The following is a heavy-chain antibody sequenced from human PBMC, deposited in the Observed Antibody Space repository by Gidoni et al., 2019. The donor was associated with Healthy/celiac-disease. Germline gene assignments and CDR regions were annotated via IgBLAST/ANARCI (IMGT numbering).Heavy chain of an antibody. CDR1: GYTFTSYD. V-gene: IGHV1-8*01. D-gene: IGHD2-2*01. Sequence: QVQLVQSGAEVKKPGASVKVSCKASGYTFTSYDINCVRPATGQGLEWMGWMNPNSGNTGYAQKFQGRVTMTRNTSISTAYMELSSLRSEDTAVYYCARGGYCSSTSCYPERVYYYYGMDVWGQGTTVTVSS. CDR2: MNPNSGNT. J-gene: IGHJ6*02. CDR3: ARGGYCSSTSCYPERVYYYYGMDV.